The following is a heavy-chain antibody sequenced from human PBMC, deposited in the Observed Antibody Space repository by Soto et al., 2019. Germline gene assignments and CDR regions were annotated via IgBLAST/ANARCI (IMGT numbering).Heavy chain of an antibody. V-gene: IGHV3-21*01. CDR3: ARDYDFWSWRLKNYGMDV. CDR1: GFTFSSYS. D-gene: IGHD3-3*01. CDR2: ISSSSSYI. J-gene: IGHJ6*02. Sequence: EVQLVESGGGLVKPGGSLRLSCAASGFTFSSYSMNWVRQAPGKGLEWVSSISSSSSYIYYADSVKGRFTISRDNAKNSLYLQMNSLRAEDTAVYYCARDYDFWSWRLKNYGMDVWGQGTTVTVSS.